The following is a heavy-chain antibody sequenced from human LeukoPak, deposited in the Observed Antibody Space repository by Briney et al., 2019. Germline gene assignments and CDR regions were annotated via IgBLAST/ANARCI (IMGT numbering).Heavy chain of an antibody. D-gene: IGHD2-15*01. Sequence: SETLSLTCTVSGGSISSYYWRWLRQPAGKGLEWIGRIYTSGSTNYNPSLKSRVTMSVDTSKNQFSQKLSSVTAADTAVYYCARSAEEGYCSGGSCYPSQVDVYWGQGTLVTVSS. V-gene: IGHV4-4*07. CDR2: IYTSGST. J-gene: IGHJ4*02. CDR1: GGSISSYY. CDR3: ARSAEEGYCSGGSCYPSQVDVY.